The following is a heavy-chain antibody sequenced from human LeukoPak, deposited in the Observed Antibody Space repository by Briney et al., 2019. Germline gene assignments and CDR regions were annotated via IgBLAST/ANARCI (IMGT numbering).Heavy chain of an antibody. CDR2: FDPEDGET. CDR1: GYTLTELS. J-gene: IGHJ4*02. CDR3: ATEAYSYGYGTLNY. V-gene: IGHV1-24*01. Sequence: ASVKVSCKVSGYTLTELSMHSVRQAPGKGLEWMGGFDPEDGETIYAQKFQGRVTMTEDTSTDTAYMELSSLRSEDTAVYYCATEAYSYGYGTLNYWGQGTLVTVSS. D-gene: IGHD5-18*01.